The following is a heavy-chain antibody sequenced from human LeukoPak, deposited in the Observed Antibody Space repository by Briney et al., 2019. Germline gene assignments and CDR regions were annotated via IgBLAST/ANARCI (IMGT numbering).Heavy chain of an antibody. V-gene: IGHV3-7*04. CDR2: IKQDGSEK. J-gene: IGHJ4*02. CDR1: GFTFSSYW. D-gene: IGHD4-11*01. CDR3: AKDAQRGFDYSNSLES. Sequence: PGGSLRLSCAASGFTFSSYWMSWVRQAPGKGLKWVANIKQDGSEKNYVDSVKGRFTISRDNAKNSLYLQMNSLRAEDAAVYFCAKDAQRGFDYSNSLESWGQGTLVTVSS.